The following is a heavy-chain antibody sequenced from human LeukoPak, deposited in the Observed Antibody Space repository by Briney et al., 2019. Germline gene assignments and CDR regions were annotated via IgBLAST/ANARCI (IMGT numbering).Heavy chain of an antibody. CDR1: GGSISSSSYY. Sequence: PSETLSLTCTVSGGSISSSSYYWGWIRQPPGKGLEWIGSIYYSGRTYDNPSLKSRVTISVDTSKNQFSLKLNSVTAADTAVYYCARHGIAPAGDYWGQGTLVTVSS. J-gene: IGHJ4*02. D-gene: IGHD6-25*01. CDR2: IYYSGRT. V-gene: IGHV4-39*01. CDR3: ARHGIAPAGDY.